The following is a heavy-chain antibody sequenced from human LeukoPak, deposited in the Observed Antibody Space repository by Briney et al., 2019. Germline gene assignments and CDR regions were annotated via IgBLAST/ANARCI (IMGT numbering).Heavy chain of an antibody. D-gene: IGHD3-22*01. V-gene: IGHV3-21*04. J-gene: IGHJ6*02. CDR2: ISSSSSYI. Sequence: GSLRLSCAASGFTFSSYSMNWVRQAPGKGLEWVSSISSSSSYIYYADSVKGRFTISRDNAKNSLYLQMNSLRVEDTAVYYCARDRGDSSGTYYYYGMDVWGLGTTVTVSS. CDR3: ARDRGDSSGTYYYYGMDV. CDR1: GFTFSSYS.